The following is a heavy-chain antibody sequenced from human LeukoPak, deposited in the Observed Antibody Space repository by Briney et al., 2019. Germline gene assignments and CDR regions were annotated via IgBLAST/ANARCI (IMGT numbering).Heavy chain of an antibody. J-gene: IGHJ4*01. V-gene: IGHV3-73*01. CDR2: IRSKANGYAT. CDR3: TSGLIAASGENFDY. CDR1: GFTFSGSA. D-gene: IGHD6-13*01. Sequence: PGGSLRLSCAASGFTFSGSAMHWVRQASGKGLEWVGRIRSKANGYATAYAESVKGRFTISRDDSENTAYLQMNSLKIEDTAVYYCTSGLIAASGENFDYWGQGTLVTGPS.